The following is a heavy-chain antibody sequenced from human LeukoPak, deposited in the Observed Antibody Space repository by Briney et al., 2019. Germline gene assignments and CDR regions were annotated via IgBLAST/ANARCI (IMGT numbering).Heavy chain of an antibody. CDR2: INHSGST. Sequence: PSETPSLTCAVYGGSFSGYYWSWIRQPPGKGLEWIGEINHSGSTNYNPSLKSRVTISVDTSKNQFSLKLSSVTAADTAVYYCARGQRSYYGSGSYTKRNWFDPWGQGTLVTVSS. J-gene: IGHJ5*02. CDR3: ARGQRSYYGSGSYTKRNWFDP. V-gene: IGHV4-34*01. CDR1: GGSFSGYY. D-gene: IGHD3-10*01.